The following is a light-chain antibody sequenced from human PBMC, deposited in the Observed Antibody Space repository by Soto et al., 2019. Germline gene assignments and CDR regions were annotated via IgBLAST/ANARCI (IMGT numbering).Light chain of an antibody. CDR1: QSVSSN. Sequence: EIVMTQSPATLSVSPGERATLSCRSSQSVSSNLAWYQQKPGQAPRLLIYGASTRATGIPARFSGSGSGTEFAINISSLQSEDFAIYYCQQYNNWRTFGQGNKVEI. CDR2: GAS. V-gene: IGKV3-15*01. CDR3: QQYNNWRT. J-gene: IGKJ1*01.